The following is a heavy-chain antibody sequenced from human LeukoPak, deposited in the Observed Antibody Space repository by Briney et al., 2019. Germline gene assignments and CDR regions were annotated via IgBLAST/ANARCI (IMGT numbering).Heavy chain of an antibody. CDR1: GFTFSNYA. Sequence: SGASLRLSCAASGFTFSNYAMSWVRQAPGKGLEWVSAITGGGSGIYYADSMKSRFTISRDNSKNTLYLQINSLRAEDTAVYYCAKWGDYDVLTGYYVSGYWGQGTLVTVSS. CDR3: AKWGDYDVLTGYYVSGY. CDR2: ITGGGSGI. V-gene: IGHV3-23*01. D-gene: IGHD3-9*01. J-gene: IGHJ4*02.